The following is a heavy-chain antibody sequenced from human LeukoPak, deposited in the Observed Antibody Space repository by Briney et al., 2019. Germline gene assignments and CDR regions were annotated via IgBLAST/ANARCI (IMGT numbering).Heavy chain of an antibody. CDR1: GFTFSSYG. D-gene: IGHD2-2*01. V-gene: IGHV3-30*02. CDR3: AKDFDIVVVPAADGGARGHYHSPQPTEDY. J-gene: IGHJ4*02. CDR2: IRYDGSNK. Sequence: GGSLRLSCAASGFTFSSYGMHWVRQAPGTGLERVAFIRYDGSNKYYADSVNGRFTISRDNSKNTLYLQMNSLRAEGTAVYYCAKDFDIVVVPAADGGARGHYHSPQPTEDYWGQGTLVTVSS.